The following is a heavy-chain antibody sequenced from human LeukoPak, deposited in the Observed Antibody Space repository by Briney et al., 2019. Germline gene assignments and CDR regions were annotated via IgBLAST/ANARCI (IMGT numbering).Heavy chain of an antibody. CDR2: IYYSGST. CDR1: GGSISSYY. Sequence: QASETLSLTCTVSGGSISSYYWSWIRQPPGKGLEWIGYIYYSGSTNYKSSLKSRVTISVDTSKNQFSLKLSSVTAADTAVYYCARTTEGGYSYGYFYYYYMDVWGKGTTVTISS. D-gene: IGHD5-18*01. CDR3: ARTTEGGYSYGYFYYYYMDV. J-gene: IGHJ6*03. V-gene: IGHV4-59*01.